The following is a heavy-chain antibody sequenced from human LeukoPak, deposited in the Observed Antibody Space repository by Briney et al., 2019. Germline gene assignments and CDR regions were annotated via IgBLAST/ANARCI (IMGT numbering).Heavy chain of an antibody. J-gene: IGHJ3*02. Sequence: PSETLCLTCAVYGGSFSGYYWSWIRQPPGKGLEWIGEINHSGSTNYNPSLKSRVTISVDTSKNQFSLKLSSVTAADTAVYYCARPIRIAVAGDAFDIWGQGTMVTVSS. CDR2: INHSGST. V-gene: IGHV4-34*01. CDR3: ARPIRIAVAGDAFDI. D-gene: IGHD6-19*01. CDR1: GGSFSGYY.